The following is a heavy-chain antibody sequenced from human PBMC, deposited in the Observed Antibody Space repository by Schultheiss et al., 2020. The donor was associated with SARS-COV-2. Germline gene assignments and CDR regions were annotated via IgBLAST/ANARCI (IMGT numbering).Heavy chain of an antibody. CDR2: ISSSSSYI. J-gene: IGHJ4*02. Sequence: GGSLRLSCAASGFTFSDYYMSWIRQAPGKGLEWVSSISSSSSYIYYADSVKGRFTISRDNAKNSLYLQMNSLRAEDTAVYYCASTDYYDSSGYYLHWGQGTLVTVSS. CDR3: ASTDYYDSSGYYLH. V-gene: IGHV3-11*06. CDR1: GFTFSDYY. D-gene: IGHD3-22*01.